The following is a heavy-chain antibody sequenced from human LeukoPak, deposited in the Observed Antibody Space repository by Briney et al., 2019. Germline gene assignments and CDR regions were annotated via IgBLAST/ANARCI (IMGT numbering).Heavy chain of an antibody. J-gene: IGHJ4*02. Sequence: GGSLRLSCAASGFTFSSYAMSWVRQAPGKGLEWISAISNNGGYTYYADSVQGRFTISRDNSKSTLCLQMNSLRAEDTAVYYCAKQLGYCSDGSCYFPYWGQGTLVTVSS. CDR3: AKQLGYCSDGSCYFPY. D-gene: IGHD2-15*01. V-gene: IGHV3-23*01. CDR1: GFTFSSYA. CDR2: ISNNGGYT.